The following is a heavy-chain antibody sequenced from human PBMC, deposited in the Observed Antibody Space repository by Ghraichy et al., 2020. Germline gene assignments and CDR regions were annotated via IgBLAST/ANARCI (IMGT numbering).Heavy chain of an antibody. V-gene: IGHV4-34*01. Sequence: SETLSLTCAVYGGSFSGYYWSWIRQPPGKGLEWIGEINHSGSTNYNPSLKSRVTISVDTSKNQFSLKLSSVTAADTAVYYCARGARITMVRGAYNWFDPWGQGTLVTVSS. CDR2: INHSGST. CDR1: GGSFSGYY. J-gene: IGHJ5*02. D-gene: IGHD3-10*01. CDR3: ARGARITMVRGAYNWFDP.